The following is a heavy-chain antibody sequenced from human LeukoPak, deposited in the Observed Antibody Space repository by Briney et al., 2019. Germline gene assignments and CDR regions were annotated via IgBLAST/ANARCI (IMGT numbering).Heavy chain of an antibody. CDR1: GFTFSTYG. V-gene: IGHV3-33*06. CDR2: IWYDGSNK. J-gene: IGHJ3*02. D-gene: IGHD5-12*01. CDR3: AKDGVATQHALDI. Sequence: GGSLRLSCAASGFTFSTYGMPWVRQAPGKGLEWVAVIWYDGSNKYYADSVRGRFTISRDNSKNTVYLQLNNLRAEDTAVYYCAKDGVATQHALDIWGHGTMVTVSS.